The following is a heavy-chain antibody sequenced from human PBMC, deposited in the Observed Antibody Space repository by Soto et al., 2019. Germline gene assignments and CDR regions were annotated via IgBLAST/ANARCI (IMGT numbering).Heavy chain of an antibody. V-gene: IGHV4-59*01. Sequence: SETLSLTCTVSGGSIRSYYWSWIRQPPGKGLEWIGYIYYSGSTNYNPSLKSRVTISVDTSKNQFSLKLSSVTAADTAVYYCARNYGQCFHIWGPGTMVSVS. CDR3: ARNYGQCFHI. CDR2: IYYSGST. CDR1: GGSIRSYY. J-gene: IGHJ3*02. D-gene: IGHD1-7*01.